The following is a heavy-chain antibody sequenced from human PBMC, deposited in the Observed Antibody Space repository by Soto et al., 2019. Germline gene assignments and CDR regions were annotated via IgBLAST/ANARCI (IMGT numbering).Heavy chain of an antibody. CDR1: GGSISSYY. CDR3: ARGAHYYDSSGPQFDY. J-gene: IGHJ4*02. CDR2: IYYSGST. V-gene: IGHV4-59*01. Sequence: LSLTCTVSGGSISSYYWSWIRQPPGKGLEWIGYIYYSGSTNYNPSLKSRVTISVDTSKNQFSLKLSSVTAADTAVYYCARGAHYYDSSGPQFDYWGQGTLVTVSS. D-gene: IGHD3-22*01.